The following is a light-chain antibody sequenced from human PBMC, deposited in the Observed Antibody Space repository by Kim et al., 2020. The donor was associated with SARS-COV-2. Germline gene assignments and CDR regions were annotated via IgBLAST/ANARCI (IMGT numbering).Light chain of an antibody. CDR3: QQYGSPLLT. Sequence: SPAERATLSCRASQSVSSSYLAWYQQKPGQAPRLLIYGASSRATGIPDRFSGSGSGTDFTLTISRLEPEDFALYYCQQYGSPLLTFGGGTKVDIK. CDR1: QSVSSSY. V-gene: IGKV3-20*01. J-gene: IGKJ4*01. CDR2: GAS.